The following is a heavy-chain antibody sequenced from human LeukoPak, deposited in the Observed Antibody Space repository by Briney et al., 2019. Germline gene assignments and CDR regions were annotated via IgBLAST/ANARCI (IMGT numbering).Heavy chain of an antibody. V-gene: IGHV4-39*01. CDR1: GGSISSSSYY. J-gene: IGHJ4*02. Sequence: SETLSLTCTVSGGSISSSSYYWGWVRQPPGKGLEWIGSVFYSGSTHYNPSLKSRVTISVDTSKNQFSLKLSSVTAADTAVYYCARLHQQLVPYWGQGTLVTVSP. CDR3: ARLHQQLVPY. CDR2: VFYSGST. D-gene: IGHD6-13*01.